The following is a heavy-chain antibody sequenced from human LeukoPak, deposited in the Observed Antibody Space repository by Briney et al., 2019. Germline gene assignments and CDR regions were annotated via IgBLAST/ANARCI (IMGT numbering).Heavy chain of an antibody. Sequence: GRPLRLSCAASGFTFSSYGMHWVRQAPGKGLEWVAVISYDGSNKYYADSMKGRFTISRDNSKNTLYLQMNSLRAEDTAVYYCALGGATAYWGQGTLVTVSS. J-gene: IGHJ4*02. CDR2: ISYDGSNK. CDR1: GFTFSSYG. CDR3: ALGGATAY. D-gene: IGHD1-26*01. V-gene: IGHV3-30*03.